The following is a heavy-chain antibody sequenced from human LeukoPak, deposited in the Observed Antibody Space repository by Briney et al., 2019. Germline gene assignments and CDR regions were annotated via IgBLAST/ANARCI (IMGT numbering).Heavy chain of an antibody. J-gene: IGHJ4*02. D-gene: IGHD3-22*01. CDR3: AWWGGPYYDSSGCIDY. V-gene: IGHV1-2*02. Sequence: ASVKVSCKASGYTFTSYGISWVRQAPGQGLEWMGWINPNSGGTNYAQKFQGRVTMTRDTSISTAYMELSRLRSDDTAVYYCAWWGGPYYDSSGCIDYWGQGTLVTVSS. CDR1: GYTFTSYG. CDR2: INPNSGGT.